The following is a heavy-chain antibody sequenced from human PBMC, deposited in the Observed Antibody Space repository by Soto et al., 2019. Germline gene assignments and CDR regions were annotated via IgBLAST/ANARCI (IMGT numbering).Heavy chain of an antibody. D-gene: IGHD1-26*01. CDR2: IYHSGST. CDR3: ASHGRGSWGRSPFDY. J-gene: IGHJ4*02. CDR1: GGSISSSNW. Sequence: QVQLQESGPGLVKPSGTLSLTCAVSGGSISSSNWWSWVRQPPGKGLEWIGEIYHSGSTNYNPSLKSRVTISVDKSKNQFSLKLSSVTAADMAVYYCASHGRGSWGRSPFDYWGQGTLVTVSS. V-gene: IGHV4-4*02.